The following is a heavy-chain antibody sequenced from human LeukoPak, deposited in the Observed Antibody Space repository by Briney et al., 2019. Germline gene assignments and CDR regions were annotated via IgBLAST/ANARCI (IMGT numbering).Heavy chain of an antibody. CDR2: IWYDGSNK. CDR3: AKDLGLEIGAYYYMDV. J-gene: IGHJ6*03. Sequence: GXSLRLSCAASGFTFSSYGMHWVRQAPGKGLEWVAVIWYDGSNKYYADSVKGRFTISRDNSKNTLYLQMNSLRAEDTAVYYCAKDLGLEIGAYYYMDVWGKGTTVTVSS. V-gene: IGHV3-33*06. D-gene: IGHD3-3*01. CDR1: GFTFSSYG.